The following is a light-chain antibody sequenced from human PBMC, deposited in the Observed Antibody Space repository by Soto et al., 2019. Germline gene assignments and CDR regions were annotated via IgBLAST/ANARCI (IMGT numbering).Light chain of an antibody. J-gene: IGKJ1*01. V-gene: IGKV3-20*01. CDR3: QQYCSSGT. CDR2: GAS. Sequence: IMVKQSPCTLSLFAGERATLSCRASQSVSNNYLAWYHQKPGQAPTLLIYGASNRATGIPDRVSGSGAGTDFTLTISRLEPEDFAVYYCQQYCSSGTFGQGTKVDI. CDR1: QSVSNNY.